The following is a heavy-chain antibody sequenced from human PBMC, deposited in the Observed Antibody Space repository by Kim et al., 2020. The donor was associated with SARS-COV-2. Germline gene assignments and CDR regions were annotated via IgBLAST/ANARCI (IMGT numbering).Heavy chain of an antibody. J-gene: IGHJ4*02. CDR3: ARLGRGDRWELLTSYYFDY. D-gene: IGHD1-26*01. CDR1: GGSISSSSYY. V-gene: IGHV4-39*01. Sequence: SETLSLTCTVSGGSISSSSYYWGWIRQPPGKGLEWIGSIYYSGSTYYNPSLKSRVTISVDTSKNQFSLKLSSVTAADTAVYYCARLGRGDRWELLTSYYFDYWGQGTLVTVSS. CDR2: IYYSGST.